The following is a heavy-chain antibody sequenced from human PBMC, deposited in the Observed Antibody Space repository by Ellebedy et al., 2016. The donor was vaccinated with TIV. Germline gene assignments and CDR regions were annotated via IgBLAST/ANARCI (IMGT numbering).Heavy chain of an antibody. CDR3: ARSEYYDSSGYSKVGFAYY. D-gene: IGHD3-22*01. J-gene: IGHJ4*02. CDR1: GGSISSDY. CDR2: IYYSGST. Sequence: SETLSLTCSVSGGSISSDYWSWIRQPPGKGLEWIGYIYYSGSTNYNPSLKSRVTISVDTSKNQFSLKLSSVTAADTAVYYCARSEYYDSSGYSKVGFAYYWGQGTLVTVSS. V-gene: IGHV4-59*08.